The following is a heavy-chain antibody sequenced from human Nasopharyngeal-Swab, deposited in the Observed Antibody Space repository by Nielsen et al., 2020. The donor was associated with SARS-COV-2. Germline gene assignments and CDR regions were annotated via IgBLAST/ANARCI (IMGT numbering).Heavy chain of an antibody. Sequence: WVRKAPGQGLEWMGGIIPIFGTANYAQKFQGRATITADKSTSTAYMELSSLRYEDTAVDYCARSGPYYYDSRAFDDWGKGTLVTVSS. CDR3: ARSGPYYYDSRAFDD. D-gene: IGHD3-22*01. V-gene: IGHV1-69*06. J-gene: IGHJ4*02. CDR2: IIPIFGTA.